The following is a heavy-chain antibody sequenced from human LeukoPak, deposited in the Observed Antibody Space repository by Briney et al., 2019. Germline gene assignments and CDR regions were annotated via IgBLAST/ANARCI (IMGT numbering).Heavy chain of an antibody. CDR3: ARDLNWNDGLDY. D-gene: IGHD1-20*01. Sequence: GGSLRLSCAASGFTFSSYAMYWVRQAPGKGLEWVAVISYDGSNKYYADSVKGRFTISRDNSKNTLYLQMNSLRAEDTAVYYCARDLNWNDGLDYWGQGTLVTVSS. J-gene: IGHJ4*02. CDR1: GFTFSSYA. CDR2: ISYDGSNK. V-gene: IGHV3-30*04.